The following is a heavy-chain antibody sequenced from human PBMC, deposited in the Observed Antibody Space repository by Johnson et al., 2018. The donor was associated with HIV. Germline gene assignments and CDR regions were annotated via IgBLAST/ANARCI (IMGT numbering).Heavy chain of an antibody. D-gene: IGHD6-13*01. CDR3: AKDQWRSSWTNDAFDI. J-gene: IGHJ3*02. V-gene: IGHV3-33*06. Sequence: VQLVESGGGVVQPGRSLRLSCAASGFTFSTYGMHWVRQAPGKGLEWVAVMWYDGSNKYYADSVKGRFTISRDNSKNTLYLQMNSLRAEDTAVYYWAKDQWRSSWTNDAFDIWGQGTMVTVSS. CDR1: GFTFSTYG. CDR2: MWYDGSNK.